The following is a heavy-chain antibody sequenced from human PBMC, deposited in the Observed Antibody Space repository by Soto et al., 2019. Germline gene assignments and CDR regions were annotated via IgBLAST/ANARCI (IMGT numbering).Heavy chain of an antibody. CDR3: AHRVLRAVFGLVTTTAIYFDF. Sequence: QITLNESGPTVVKPTETLTLTCTFSGFSLTTSGVGVGWVRQSPGKAPEWLAFIFWDDDKRYSTSLKSRLTITKETSKNQVVLTMANVDPADTATYYCAHRVLRAVFGLVTTTAIYFDFWGQRTPVVVSS. J-gene: IGHJ4*02. V-gene: IGHV2-5*02. CDR2: IFWDDDK. D-gene: IGHD3-3*01. CDR1: GFSLTTSGVG.